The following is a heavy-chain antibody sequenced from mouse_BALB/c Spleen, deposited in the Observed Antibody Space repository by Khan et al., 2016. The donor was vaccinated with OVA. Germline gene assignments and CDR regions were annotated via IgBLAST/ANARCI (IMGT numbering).Heavy chain of an antibody. CDR2: IYPFNDDT. Sequence: EVQLQQSGPELVKPGASVKMSCKASGYTFTSYVMHWVKQKPGLGLEWIGYIYPFNDDTKYNEKLKGKATLTSDRSSSTAYMELSSLTSEDSAVYYFSPVGTDYVSFAYWGQGTLVTVSA. V-gene: IGHV1S136*01. J-gene: IGHJ3*01. CDR3: SPVGTDYVSFAY. D-gene: IGHD2-13*01. CDR1: GYTFTSYV.